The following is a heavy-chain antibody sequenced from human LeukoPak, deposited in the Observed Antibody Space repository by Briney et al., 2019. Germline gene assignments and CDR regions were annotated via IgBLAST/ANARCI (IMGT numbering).Heavy chain of an antibody. CDR1: GYDFTTNY. CDR3: AKGYCTGASCYVLDS. J-gene: IGHJ4*02. D-gene: IGHD2-15*01. CDR2: INPSVSST. Sequence: GASVKVSCKASGYDFTTNYIHWVRQAPGQGLEWMGTINPSVSSTTYGQRFRGRVTMTRDTSTATVYMDLGSLTSEDTAIYSCAKGYCTGASCYVLDSWGQGTLVTVSS. V-gene: IGHV1-46*01.